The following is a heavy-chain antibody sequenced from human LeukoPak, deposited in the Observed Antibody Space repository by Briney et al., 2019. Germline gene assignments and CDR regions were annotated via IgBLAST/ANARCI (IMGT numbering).Heavy chain of an antibody. D-gene: IGHD3-10*01. Sequence: SETLSLTCTVSGGSITSYYWSWIRQSPGKGLEWIGFMYYSGTTNYNSSLKSRVTISLGMSKNQFSLKLSSVTAADTAMYYCARIYYGSGSPDGYWGQGTLVTVSS. CDR3: ARIYYGSGSPDGY. V-gene: IGHV4-59*01. CDR1: GGSITSYY. J-gene: IGHJ4*02. CDR2: MYYSGTT.